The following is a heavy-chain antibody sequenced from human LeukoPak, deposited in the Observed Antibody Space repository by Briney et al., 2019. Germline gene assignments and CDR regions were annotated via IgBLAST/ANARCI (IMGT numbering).Heavy chain of an antibody. CDR1: GLTFDDYA. CDR2: ISWNSGSI. V-gene: IGHV3-9*01. J-gene: IGHJ3*02. CDR3: AKALTTVVTRGAFDI. Sequence: GGSLRLSCAASGLTFDDYAMHWVRQAPGKGLEWVSGISWNSGSIGYADSVKGRFTISRDNAKNSLYLQMNSLRAEDTALYYCAKALTTVVTRGAFDIWGQGTMVTVSS. D-gene: IGHD4-23*01.